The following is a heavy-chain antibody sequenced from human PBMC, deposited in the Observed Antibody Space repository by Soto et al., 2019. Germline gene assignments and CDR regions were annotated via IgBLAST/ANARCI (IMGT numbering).Heavy chain of an antibody. V-gene: IGHV1-46*03. J-gene: IGHJ6*03. CDR3: AREFHTAVVVVAATGGSYYYYMDV. Sequence: QVQLVQSGAEVKKPGASVKVSCKASGYTFTSYYMHWVRQAPGQGLEWMGIINPSGGSTSYAQKFQGRVTMTRDTSTSTVYMELSSLRSEDTAVYYCAREFHTAVVVVAATGGSYYYYMDVWGKGTTVTVSS. CDR2: INPSGGST. D-gene: IGHD2-15*01. CDR1: GYTFTSYY.